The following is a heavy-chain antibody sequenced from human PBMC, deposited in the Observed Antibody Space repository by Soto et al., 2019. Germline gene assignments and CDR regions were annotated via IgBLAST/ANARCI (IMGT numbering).Heavy chain of an antibody. J-gene: IGHJ6*03. CDR1: GGSISSSSYY. Sequence: SETLSLTCTVSGGSISSSSYYWGWIRQPPGKGLEWIGSIYYSGSTYYNPSLKSRVTISVDTSKNQFSLQLSSVTVADTAFYYCAGGGSIVVATRRLMDVWGKGTTVTVSS. V-gene: IGHV4-39*01. D-gene: IGHD3-22*01. CDR2: IYYSGST. CDR3: AGGGSIVVATRRLMDV.